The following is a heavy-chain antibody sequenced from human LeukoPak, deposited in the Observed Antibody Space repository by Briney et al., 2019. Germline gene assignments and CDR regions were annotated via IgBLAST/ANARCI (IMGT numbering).Heavy chain of an antibody. J-gene: IGHJ6*03. Sequence: ASVKVSCKASGYTFTSYDINWVRQAPGQGLEWMGWMNPNSGNTGYAQKFQGRVTITRNTSISTAYMELSSLRSEDTAVYYCARKSSSWSGYYYYYMDVWGKGTTVTVSS. CDR1: GYTFTSYD. D-gene: IGHD6-13*01. V-gene: IGHV1-8*03. CDR2: MNPNSGNT. CDR3: ARKSSSWSGYYYYYMDV.